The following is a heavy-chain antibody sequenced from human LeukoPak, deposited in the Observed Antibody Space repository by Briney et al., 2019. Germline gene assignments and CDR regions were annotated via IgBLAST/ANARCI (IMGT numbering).Heavy chain of an antibody. CDR3: ARGLDCSSTSCYHNWFDP. CDR2: MTGSGGNT. CDR1: GFTFSSYA. D-gene: IGHD2-2*01. Sequence: GGSLRLSCAASGFTFSSYAMSWVRQAPGKGLEWVSAMTGSGGNTYYADSVKGRFTISRGNSKNTLYLQMNSLRAEDTAVYYCARGLDCSSTSCYHNWFDPWGQGILVTVSS. V-gene: IGHV3-23*01. J-gene: IGHJ5*02.